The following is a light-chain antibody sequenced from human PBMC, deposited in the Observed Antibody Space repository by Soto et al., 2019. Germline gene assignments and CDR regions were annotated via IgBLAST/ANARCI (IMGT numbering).Light chain of an antibody. CDR3: QQSYSTPWT. Sequence: DLQMTQSPSSLSASVGDRVTITCRASQSISTYLNWYQQKPGKAPKLLIYGASSLQSGVPSRFTGSGSGTDFTLTISSLQPADFATYHCQQSYSTPWTFGQGTKVEIK. CDR1: QSISTY. CDR2: GAS. J-gene: IGKJ1*01. V-gene: IGKV1-39*01.